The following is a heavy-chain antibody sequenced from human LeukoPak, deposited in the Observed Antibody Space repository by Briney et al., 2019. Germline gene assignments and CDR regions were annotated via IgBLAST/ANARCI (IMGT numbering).Heavy chain of an antibody. CDR2: IYYSGST. CDR1: GGSISSYY. CDR3: ASVSGSGSYSTY. V-gene: IGHV4-59*08. J-gene: IGHJ4*02. Sequence: SETLSFTCTVSGGSISSYYWSWIRQPPGKGLEWIGYIYYSGSTNYNPSLKSRVTISVDTSKNQFSLKLKSVTAADTAVYYCASVSGSGSYSTYWGQGTLVTVSS. D-gene: IGHD3-10*01.